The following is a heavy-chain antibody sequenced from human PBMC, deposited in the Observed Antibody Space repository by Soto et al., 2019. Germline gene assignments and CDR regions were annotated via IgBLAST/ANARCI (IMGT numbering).Heavy chain of an antibody. V-gene: IGHV3-74*01. J-gene: IGHJ6*02. CDR1: GFTFNSDW. D-gene: IGHD2-15*01. Sequence: GGSLRLSCVASGFTFNSDWMHCVRQAPGTGLVWVSRMKFDGSTTSYADSVKGRFTISRDNAKNTVYLQMNSLRAEDTGVYYCARGLRHYYRVDVWGQGTTVTVSS. CDR2: MKFDGSTT. CDR3: ARGLRHYYRVDV.